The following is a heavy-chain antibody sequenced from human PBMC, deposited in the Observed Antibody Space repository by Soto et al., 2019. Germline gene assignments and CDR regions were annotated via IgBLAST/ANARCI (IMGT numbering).Heavy chain of an antibody. CDR1: GGTFTSET. CDR3: AIEEGSYNMGTFPVSYMDV. CDR2: TIPILGTG. Sequence: QVQLVQSGPEVKKSGSSVKVSCKLSGGTFTSETISWVRQAPGQVLEWLARTIPILGTGNYAQKFQGRIPITEDKATNRGYMELSSIASEDKAVYFCAIEEGSYNMGTFPVSYMDVWGNGTTVTVSS. J-gene: IGHJ6*03. D-gene: IGHD5-18*01. V-gene: IGHV1-69*08.